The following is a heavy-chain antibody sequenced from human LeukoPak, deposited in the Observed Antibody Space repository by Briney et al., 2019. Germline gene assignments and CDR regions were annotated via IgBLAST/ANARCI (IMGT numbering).Heavy chain of an antibody. V-gene: IGHV3-33*01. J-gene: IGHJ4*02. D-gene: IGHD5-12*01. CDR2: IWYDGSNK. Sequence: EPGGSLRLSCAASGFTFSSYGMHWVRQAPGKGLEWVAVIWYDGSNKYYADSVKGRFTISRDNSRNTLYLQMNSLRAEDTAVYYCARDSGHDSSYFDYWGQGTLVTVSS. CDR3: ARDSGHDSSYFDY. CDR1: GFTFSSYG.